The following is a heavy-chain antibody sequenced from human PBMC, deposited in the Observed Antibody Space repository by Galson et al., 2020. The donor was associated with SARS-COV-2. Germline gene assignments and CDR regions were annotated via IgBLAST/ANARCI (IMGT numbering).Heavy chain of an antibody. CDR2: ISDSGGTT. CDR3: AKGPWERYYFGSGSVYFDY. Sequence: GGSLRLSCAASGFTFSYYAMSWVRQAPGKGLEWVSAISDSGGTTYYADSVEGRFTISRDNSKNTLDLQMNSLRAEDTAIYYCAKGPWERYYFGSGSVYFDYWGQGTLVIVSS. D-gene: IGHD3-10*01. CDR1: GFTFSYYA. V-gene: IGHV3-23*01. J-gene: IGHJ4*02.